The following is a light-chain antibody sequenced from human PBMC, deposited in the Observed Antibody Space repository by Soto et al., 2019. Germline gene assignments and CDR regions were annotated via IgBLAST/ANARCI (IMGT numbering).Light chain of an antibody. CDR3: QQYDALPFT. CDR2: DAS. Sequence: DIQMTQSPSSLSASVGDRVTITCQAGHHINNYLNWFQQKPGKAPKLLIYDASKLQTGVPSRFSGGRSGTDFTFTISSLQPEDIATYYCQQYDALPFTFGPGTKVDIK. V-gene: IGKV1-33*01. CDR1: HHINNY. J-gene: IGKJ3*01.